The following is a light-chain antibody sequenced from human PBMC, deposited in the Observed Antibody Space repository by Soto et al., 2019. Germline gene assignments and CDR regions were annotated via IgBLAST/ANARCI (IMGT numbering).Light chain of an antibody. CDR2: RNN. J-gene: IGLJ2*01. CDR3: QSYDSSLSGYVV. V-gene: IGLV1-40*01. Sequence: QSVPTQPPSVSGAPGQRVTISCTGSSSNIGAGYDVNWYQQLPGIAPKLLIYRNNNRPSGVPDRFSGSKSGNSASLAITGLQAEDEADYYCQSYDSSLSGYVVFGGRTKLTVL. CDR1: SSNIGAGYD.